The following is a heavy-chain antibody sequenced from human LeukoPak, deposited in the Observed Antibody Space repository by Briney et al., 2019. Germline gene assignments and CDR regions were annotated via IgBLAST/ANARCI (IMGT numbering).Heavy chain of an antibody. V-gene: IGHV4-34*01. CDR1: GGSFSGYY. CDR2: INHSGST. CDR3: ARVRLVGYDILTGYYQYYYYYGMDV. Sequence: PSETLSLTCAVYGGSFSGYYWSWIRQPPGKGLEWIGEINHSGSTNYNPSLKSRVTISVDTSKNQFSLKLSSVTAADTAVYYCARVRLVGYDILTGYYQYYYYYGMDVWGQGTTVTVSS. J-gene: IGHJ6*02. D-gene: IGHD3-9*01.